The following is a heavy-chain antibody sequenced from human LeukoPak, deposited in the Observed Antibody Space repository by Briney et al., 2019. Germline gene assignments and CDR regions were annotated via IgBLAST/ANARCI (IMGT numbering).Heavy chain of an antibody. D-gene: IGHD3-9*01. CDR1: GGSFSGYY. V-gene: IGHV4-34*01. Sequence: PSETLSLTCAVYGGSFSGYYWSWIRQPPGKGLEWIGEINHSGSTNYNPSLKSRVTISVDTSKNQFSLKLSSVTAADTAVYYCARGDYDILTGYYGPDYWGQGTLVTVSS. J-gene: IGHJ4*02. CDR2: INHSGST. CDR3: ARGDYDILTGYYGPDY.